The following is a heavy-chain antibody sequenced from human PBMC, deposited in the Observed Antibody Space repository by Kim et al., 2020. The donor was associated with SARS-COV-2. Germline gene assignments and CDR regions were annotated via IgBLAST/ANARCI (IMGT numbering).Heavy chain of an antibody. Sequence: ASVKVSCKASGYTFTSYDINWVRQATGQGLEWMGWMNPNSGNTGYAQKFQGRVTMTRNTSISTAYMELSSLRSEDTAVYYCARGRKILRYFDWLLSPEPNWFDPWGQGTLVTVSS. CDR1: GYTFTSYD. CDR3: ARGRKILRYFDWLLSPEPNWFDP. J-gene: IGHJ5*02. V-gene: IGHV1-8*01. D-gene: IGHD3-9*01. CDR2: MNPNSGNT.